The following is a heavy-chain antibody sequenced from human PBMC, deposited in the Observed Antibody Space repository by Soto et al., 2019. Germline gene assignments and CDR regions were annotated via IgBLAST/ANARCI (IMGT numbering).Heavy chain of an antibody. V-gene: IGHV4-61*01. CDR2: IYYSGST. Sequence: SETLSLTCTVSGGSVSSGSYYWSWIRQPPGKGLEWIGYIYYSGSTNYNPSLKSRVTISVDTSKNQFSLKLSSVTAADTAVYYCARGSYYDFWSGYYWASTPAKYGMDVWGQGTTVTVS. CDR3: ARGSYYDFWSGYYWASTPAKYGMDV. D-gene: IGHD3-3*01. CDR1: GGSVSSGSYY. J-gene: IGHJ6*02.